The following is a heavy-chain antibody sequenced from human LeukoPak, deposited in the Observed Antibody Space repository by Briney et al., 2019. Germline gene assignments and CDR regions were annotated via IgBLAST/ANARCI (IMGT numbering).Heavy chain of an antibody. V-gene: IGHV3-48*02. CDR1: GFTFTTYS. Sequence: GGSLRLSCAASGFTFTTYSMNWVRQAPGKGLQWVSYISITSRTTNYADSVKGRFTISRDSAKNSLYLQMNSLRDEDTAVYYCATEKAFAFDIWGQGTVITVSS. CDR3: ATEKAFAFDI. CDR2: ISITSRTT. J-gene: IGHJ3*02.